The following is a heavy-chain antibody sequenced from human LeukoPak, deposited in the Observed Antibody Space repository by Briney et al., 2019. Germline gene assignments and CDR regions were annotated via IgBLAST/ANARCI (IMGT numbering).Heavy chain of an antibody. J-gene: IGHJ4*02. CDR2: IIPIFGTA. Sequence: GASVKVSCKATVGTFSRYAISWVRQAPGQGLEWMGGIIPIFGTANYAQKFQGRVTITADESTSTAYMELSSLRSEDTAVYYCTSMAYCGGDCYLDYWGEGTLVSVSS. V-gene: IGHV1-69*13. CDR3: TSMAYCGGDCYLDY. CDR1: VGTFSRYA. D-gene: IGHD2-21*02.